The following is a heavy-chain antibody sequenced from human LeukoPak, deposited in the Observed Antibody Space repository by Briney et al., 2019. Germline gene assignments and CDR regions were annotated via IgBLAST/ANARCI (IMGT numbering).Heavy chain of an antibody. Sequence: PGRSLRLSCAASGFTFSSYGMHWVRQAPGKGLEWVAVIWYDGSNKYYADSVKGRFTISRDNSKNTLYLQMNSLRAEDTAVYYCAREQYGSDDALDIWGQGTLVTVSS. CDR2: IWYDGSNK. D-gene: IGHD3-10*01. J-gene: IGHJ3*02. CDR1: GFTFSSYG. V-gene: IGHV3-33*01. CDR3: AREQYGSDDALDI.